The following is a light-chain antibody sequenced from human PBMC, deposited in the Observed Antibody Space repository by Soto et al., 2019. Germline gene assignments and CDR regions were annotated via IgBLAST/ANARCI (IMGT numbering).Light chain of an antibody. CDR3: ETWDTNVVV. CDR2: LVGSGSY. J-gene: IGLJ2*01. V-gene: IGLV4-60*02. CDR1: SGHSTYI. Sequence: QSVLTQSSSASASLGSSVKLTCTLSSGHSTYIIAWHQQQPGKAPRYLMKLVGSGSYNKGSGIPDRFSGSSSGADRYLTISNLQFEDEADYYCETWDTNVVVFGGGTKVTVL.